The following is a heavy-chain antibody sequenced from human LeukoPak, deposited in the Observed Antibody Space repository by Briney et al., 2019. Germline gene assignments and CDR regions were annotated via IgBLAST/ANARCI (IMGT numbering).Heavy chain of an antibody. CDR2: INRDGSTT. J-gene: IGHJ4*02. CDR1: GFTFSNYW. D-gene: IGHD3-10*01. CDR3: ARAKKSGESSEIDY. V-gene: IGHV3-74*03. Sequence: PGGSLRLSCAASGFTFSNYWVHWVRQAPGKGLVGVSRINRDGSTTKYADSVKGRFTVSRDNAKNTLNLQMNSLRAEDTAVYYCARAKKSGESSEIDYWGQGTLVTVSS.